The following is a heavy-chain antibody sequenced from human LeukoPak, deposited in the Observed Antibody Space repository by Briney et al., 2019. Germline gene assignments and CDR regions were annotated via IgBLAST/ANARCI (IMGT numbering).Heavy chain of an antibody. V-gene: IGHV1-2*02. CDR1: GYTFTDYY. Sequence: ASVKVSCKTSGYTFTDYYIHWVRQAPGQGLEWMAWMNPNSGGTSYAQKFQGRVTLTRDTSISTAYMELSRLRFDDTAVYYCAKDAGLWFGEFYFDYWGQGTLVTVSS. J-gene: IGHJ4*02. D-gene: IGHD3-10*01. CDR3: AKDAGLWFGEFYFDY. CDR2: MNPNSGGT.